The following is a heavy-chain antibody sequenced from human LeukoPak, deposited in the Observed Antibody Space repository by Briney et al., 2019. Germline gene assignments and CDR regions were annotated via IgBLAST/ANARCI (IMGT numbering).Heavy chain of an antibody. V-gene: IGHV3-30*18. CDR3: AKGPTAMVTEGFDY. CDR2: ISYDGSNK. Sequence: GGSLRLSCAASGFTFSSYGMHWVRQAPGKGLEWVAVISYDGSNKYYADSVKGRFTISRDNSKNTLYLQMNSLRAEDMALYYCAKGPTAMVTEGFDYWGQGTLVTVSS. J-gene: IGHJ4*02. D-gene: IGHD5-18*01. CDR1: GFTFSSYG.